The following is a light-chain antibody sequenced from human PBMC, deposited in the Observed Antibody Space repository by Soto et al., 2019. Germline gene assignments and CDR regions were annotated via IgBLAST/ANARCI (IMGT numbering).Light chain of an antibody. CDR3: SSYAGRNNFVV. J-gene: IGLJ2*01. Sequence: QSVLTQPPSASGSPGQSVTISCTGSSSDVGAYNYVSWYQQHPGKAPKLLIYEVNKRPSGVPGRLSGSKSDNTASLTVSGLQGDDEADYYCSSYAGRNNFVVFGGGTQLTVL. V-gene: IGLV2-8*01. CDR2: EVN. CDR1: SSDVGAYNY.